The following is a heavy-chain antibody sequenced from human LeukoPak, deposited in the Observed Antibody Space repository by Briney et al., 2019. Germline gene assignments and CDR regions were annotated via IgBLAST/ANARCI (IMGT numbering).Heavy chain of an antibody. D-gene: IGHD6-19*01. V-gene: IGHV3-23*01. J-gene: IGHJ4*02. CDR2: ISASGGSA. Sequence: GGSLILSCAAPGFTFSSYAMSWVRQAPGKGLEWVSTISASGGSADYADSVKGRFPIARDNSNNTLYLQMNSLRAEDTAVYYCAKVGRSGWSSSGGDFWGQGALVTVSS. CDR1: GFTFSSYA. CDR3: AKVGRSGWSSSGGDF.